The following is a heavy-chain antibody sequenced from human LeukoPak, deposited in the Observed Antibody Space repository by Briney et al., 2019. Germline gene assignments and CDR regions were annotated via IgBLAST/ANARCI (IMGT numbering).Heavy chain of an antibody. D-gene: IGHD3-22*01. CDR1: GFTFSSYA. CDR2: ISYDGSNK. V-gene: IGHV3-30-3*01. J-gene: IGHJ4*02. Sequence: SGGSLRLSCAASGFTFSSYAMHWVRQAPGKGLEWVAVISYDGSNKYYADSVKGRFTISRDNSKNTLYLQMNSLRAEDTAVYYCARAKRDYYDSSGYQILGAFFDYWGQGTLVTVSS. CDR3: ARAKRDYYDSSGYQILGAFFDY.